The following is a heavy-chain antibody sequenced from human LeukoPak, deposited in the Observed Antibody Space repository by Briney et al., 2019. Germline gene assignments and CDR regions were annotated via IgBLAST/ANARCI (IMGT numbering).Heavy chain of an antibody. Sequence: GGSLRLSCAASGFTFSSYDMHWVRQAPGKGLEWVAFIRYDGSNKQYADSVKGRFTISRDNSKNTLYLQTNSLRAEDTAVYYCAKDIGWMGMALVYWGQGTLVTVSS. CDR1: GFTFSSYD. CDR3: AKDIGWMGMALVY. CDR2: IRYDGSNK. V-gene: IGHV3-30*02. J-gene: IGHJ4*02. D-gene: IGHD5-24*01.